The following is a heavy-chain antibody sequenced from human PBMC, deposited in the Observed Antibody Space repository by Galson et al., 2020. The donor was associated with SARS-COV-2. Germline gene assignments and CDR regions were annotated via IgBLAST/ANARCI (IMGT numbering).Heavy chain of an antibody. V-gene: IGHV3-64*01. Sequence: GGSLRLSCVASGFSLNKHSMIWVRQAPGKGLEYVSAITTKGDYTYYANSVKYRFTISRDNSRDTVSLQMDNLRLEDSGVYYCARGDEGYFGSGSYVSTYYHFYTLDVWGPGTTVSVSS. CDR3: ARGDEGYFGSGSYVSTYYHFYTLDV. CDR2: ITTKGDYT. CDR1: GFSLNKHS. D-gene: IGHD3-10*01. J-gene: IGHJ6*02.